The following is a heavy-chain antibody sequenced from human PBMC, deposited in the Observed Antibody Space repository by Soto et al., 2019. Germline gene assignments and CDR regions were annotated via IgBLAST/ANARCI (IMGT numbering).Heavy chain of an antibody. CDR3: ARQAIFGVIIIAFDI. J-gene: IGHJ3*02. CDR1: GYSFSSYW. CDR2: IDPSDSYT. V-gene: IGHV5-10-1*01. D-gene: IGHD3-3*01. Sequence: HGESLKISCRGSGYSFSSYWITWVRQMPGKGLEWMGRIDPSDSYTNYSPSFQGHVTISADKSISTAYLQWSSLKASDTAMYYCARQAIFGVIIIAFDIWGQGTMVTVS.